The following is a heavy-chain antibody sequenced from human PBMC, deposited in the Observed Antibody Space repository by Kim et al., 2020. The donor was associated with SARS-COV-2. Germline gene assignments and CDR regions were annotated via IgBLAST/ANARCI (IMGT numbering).Heavy chain of an antibody. CDR2: ITKSGDST. V-gene: IGHV3-23*01. Sequence: GGSLRLSCVASGSIFSSYAMNWVRQTPEKGLEWVSSITKSGDSTYYADSVKGRFTISRDNSRNTVHLQMSSLGAEDTAKYYCVSDHGAIDAFDVWGQGTMAPVSS. D-gene: IGHD4-17*01. J-gene: IGHJ3*01. CDR1: GSIFSSYA. CDR3: VSDHGAIDAFDV.